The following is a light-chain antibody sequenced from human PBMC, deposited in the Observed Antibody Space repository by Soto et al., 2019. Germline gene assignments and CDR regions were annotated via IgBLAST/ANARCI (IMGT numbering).Light chain of an antibody. J-gene: IGLJ1*01. CDR1: FSDVGGYDY. Sequence: QSVLTQPASVSGSPGQSIAIPCTCTFSDVGGYDYVSGYQQHPDKAPKLMIYEVTKRPSGVSNRFSGSKSGNTASLTISGLQPEDEADYYCSSHTGGSTRVFGSGTKLTVL. CDR3: SSHTGGSTRV. CDR2: EVT. V-gene: IGLV2-14*01.